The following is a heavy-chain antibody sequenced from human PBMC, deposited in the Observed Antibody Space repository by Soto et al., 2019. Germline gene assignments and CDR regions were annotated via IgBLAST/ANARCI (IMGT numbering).Heavy chain of an antibody. J-gene: IGHJ3*02. V-gene: IGHV1-18*04. CDR1: GYTFTSYG. CDR2: ISAYNGNT. CDR3: ARDGTYYYDSSHKAHDAFDI. D-gene: IGHD3-22*01. Sequence: ASVKVSCKASGYTFTSYGISWVRQAPGQGLEWMGWISAYNGNTNYAQKPQGRVTMTTDTSTSTAYMELRSLRSDDTAVYYCARDGTYYYDSSHKAHDAFDIWGQGTMVTVSS.